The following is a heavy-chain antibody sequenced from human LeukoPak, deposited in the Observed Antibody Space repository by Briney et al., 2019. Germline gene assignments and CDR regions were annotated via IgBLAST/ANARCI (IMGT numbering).Heavy chain of an antibody. Sequence: ASVNVSCKVSGHTLTELSMHWVRQAPGKGREWMGGFDPEDGETIYAQKFQGRVTMTKDTSTHTAYMELSSLRSDDTAVYYCTLQRISFLNLFDPWGQGTPVTVSS. D-gene: IGHD2/OR15-2a*01. CDR3: TLQRISFLNLFDP. J-gene: IGHJ5*02. CDR2: FDPEDGET. CDR1: GHTLTELS. V-gene: IGHV1-24*01.